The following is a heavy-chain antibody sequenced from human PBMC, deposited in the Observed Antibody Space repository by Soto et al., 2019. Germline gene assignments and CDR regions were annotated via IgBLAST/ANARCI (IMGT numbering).Heavy chain of an antibody. CDR1: GGTFSSYA. CDR2: IIPIFGTA. Sequence: ASVKVSCKASGGTFSSYAISWVRQAPGQGLEWMGGIIPIFGTANYAQKFQGRVTITADESTSTAYMELSSLRSEDTAVYYCARGIIAAAGQFDYWGQGTLVTVSS. CDR3: ARGIIAAAGQFDY. V-gene: IGHV1-69*13. D-gene: IGHD6-13*01. J-gene: IGHJ4*02.